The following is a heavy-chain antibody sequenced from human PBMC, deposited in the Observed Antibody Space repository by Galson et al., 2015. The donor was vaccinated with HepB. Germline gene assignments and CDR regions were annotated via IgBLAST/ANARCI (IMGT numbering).Heavy chain of an antibody. CDR3: AKEGNGVVVAAIYLVH. CDR1: GFTFSSYA. Sequence: SLRLSCAASGFTFSSYAMSWVRQAPGKGLEWVSAISGSGGSTYYADSVKGRFTISRDNSKNTLYLQMNSLRAEETAVYYCAKEGNGVVVAAIYLVHWGQGTLVTVSS. J-gene: IGHJ4*02. V-gene: IGHV3-23*01. D-gene: IGHD2-15*01. CDR2: ISGSGGST.